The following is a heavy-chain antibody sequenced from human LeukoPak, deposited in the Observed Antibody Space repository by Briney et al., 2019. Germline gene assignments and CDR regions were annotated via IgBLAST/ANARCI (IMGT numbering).Heavy chain of an antibody. J-gene: IGHJ3*02. Sequence: SETLSLTCTVSGGSISSYYWSWIRQPPGKGLEWIGYIYYSGSTYYNPSLKSRVTISVDTSKNQFSLRLSSVTAADTAVYYCARRLRDDYGDYVYAFDIWGQGTMVTVSS. V-gene: IGHV4-59*08. CDR2: IYYSGST. CDR3: ARRLRDDYGDYVYAFDI. CDR1: GGSISSYY. D-gene: IGHD4-17*01.